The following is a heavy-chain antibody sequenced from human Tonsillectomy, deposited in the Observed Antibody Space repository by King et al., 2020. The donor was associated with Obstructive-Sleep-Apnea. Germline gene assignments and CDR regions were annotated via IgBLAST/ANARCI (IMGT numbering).Heavy chain of an antibody. CDR2: ISSGGVST. V-gene: IGHV3-23*04. Sequence: VQLVESGGGLVQPGGSLRLSCAASGFTFSSYDVNWVRQAPGKGLEWVSSISSGGVSTYYADSVKGRFTISRDNSKNTLFLQMNSLRAEDTAVYYCAKEGRYYDILTGYYRDAMDVWGQGTTVTVS. D-gene: IGHD3-9*01. J-gene: IGHJ6*02. CDR1: GFTFSSYD. CDR3: AKEGRYYDILTGYYRDAMDV.